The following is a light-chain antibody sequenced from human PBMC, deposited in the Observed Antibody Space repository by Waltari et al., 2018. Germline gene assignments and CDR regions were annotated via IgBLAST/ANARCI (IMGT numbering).Light chain of an antibody. V-gene: IGKV3-20*01. CDR2: PAS. CDR1: ESISKY. CDR3: QMYVRLPVT. J-gene: IGKJ1*01. Sequence: DIVLTQSPGTLSLSPGARATLSCRASESISKYLAWYQQRPGQAPRLLIYPASNRATGVPDRFSGSGSGTDFSLTISRLEPEDFAVYYCQMYVRLPVTFGQGTKVEIK.